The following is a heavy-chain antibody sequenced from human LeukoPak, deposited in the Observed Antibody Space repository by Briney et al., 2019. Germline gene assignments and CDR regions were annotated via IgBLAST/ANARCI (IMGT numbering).Heavy chain of an antibody. CDR2: INSDGRST. D-gene: IGHD4-23*01. V-gene: IGHV3-74*01. J-gene: IGHJ4*02. Sequence: GGSLRLSCAGSGVTFSSYWMHWVRQAPGKGLVWVSRINSDGRSTNYADSVKGRFTISRDNAKNTLYLQMNSLRAEDTAVYYCARSAYPGNSVIEDWGRGTLVTVSS. CDR3: ARSAYPGNSVIED. CDR1: GVTFSSYW.